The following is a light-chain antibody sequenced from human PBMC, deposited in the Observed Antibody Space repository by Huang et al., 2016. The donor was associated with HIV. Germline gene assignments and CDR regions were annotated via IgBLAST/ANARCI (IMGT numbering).Light chain of an antibody. CDR1: QGISNS. CDR2: AAS. J-gene: IGKJ5*01. CDR3: QQYYSTPPIT. Sequence: DIQMTQSPSSLSASVGDRVTITFRASQGISNSLAWYQQKPGKAPKLLLYAASRLKSGVPSRFSGSGSGTDYTLTISSLQPEDFATYYCQQYYSTPPITFGQGTRLEIK. V-gene: IGKV1-NL1*01.